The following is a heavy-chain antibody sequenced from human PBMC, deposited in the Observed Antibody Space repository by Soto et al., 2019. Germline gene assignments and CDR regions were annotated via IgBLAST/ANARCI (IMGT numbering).Heavy chain of an antibody. CDR1: GGSFSAYY. J-gene: IGHJ6*02. CDR2: IIHSEST. Sequence: SETLSLTCAVYGGSFSAYYWSWVRQPPGKGLEWIGEIIHSESTKYNPSLKSRVTISVDTSKNQFSLKLSSVTAADTAVYYCARQRPTDGRWEFANYYGMDVWGQGTLVTVSS. V-gene: IGHV4-34*12. D-gene: IGHD1-26*01. CDR3: ARQRPTDGRWEFANYYGMDV.